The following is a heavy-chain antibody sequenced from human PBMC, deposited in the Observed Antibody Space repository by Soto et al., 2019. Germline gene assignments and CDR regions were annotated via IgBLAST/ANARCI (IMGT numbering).Heavy chain of an antibody. Sequence: ASVKVSCKASGYTFTSYGITWVRQAPGQGLEWMGRISAYNGHTNYAQSLQGRVTMTTDTSTSTAYLELRSLRSDDTAVYYCAREGGSAYSTGWYAYWGQGTLVTVSS. CDR2: ISAYNGHT. D-gene: IGHD6-13*01. J-gene: IGHJ4*02. V-gene: IGHV1-18*01. CDR3: AREGGSAYSTGWYAY. CDR1: GYTFTSYG.